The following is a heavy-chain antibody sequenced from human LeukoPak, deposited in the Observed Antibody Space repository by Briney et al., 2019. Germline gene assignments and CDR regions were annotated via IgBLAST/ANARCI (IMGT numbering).Heavy chain of an antibody. Sequence: GGSLRLSCAASGFTFSSSAMSWVRQAPGKGLEWVSSVNFRGTISYYADSVKGRFTISRDNSKNTLFLQMDSLRAEDAAIYYCAKGERGIDYWGQGTLVTVSS. CDR2: VNFRGTIS. CDR3: AKGERGIDY. CDR1: GFTFSSSA. D-gene: IGHD7-27*01. V-gene: IGHV3-23*01. J-gene: IGHJ4*02.